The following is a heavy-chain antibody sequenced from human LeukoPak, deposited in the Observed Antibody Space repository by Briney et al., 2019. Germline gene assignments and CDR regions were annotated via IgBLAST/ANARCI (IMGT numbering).Heavy chain of an antibody. V-gene: IGHV4-59*01. CDR1: GGSISSYY. CDR3: ARLYSSGWEFDY. J-gene: IGHJ4*02. CDR2: IYYSGST. D-gene: IGHD6-19*01. Sequence: SETLSLTCTVSGGSISSYYWSWIRQPPGKGLEWLGYIYYSGSTNYNPSLKSRVTISVDTSKNQFSLKLSSVTAADTAVYYCARLYSSGWEFDYWGQGTLVTVFS.